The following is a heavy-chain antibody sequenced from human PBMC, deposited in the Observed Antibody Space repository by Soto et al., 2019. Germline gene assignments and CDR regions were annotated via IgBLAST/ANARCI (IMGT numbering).Heavy chain of an antibody. CDR2: INPSGGST. V-gene: IGHV1-46*03. CDR3: ARGWTQGTTPDAFDI. CDR1: GYTFTSYY. Sequence: ASVKVSCKASGYTFTSYYMHWVRQAPGQGLEWMGIINPSGGSTSYAQKFQGRVTMTRDTSTSTVYMELSSLRSEDTAVYYCARGWTQGTTPDAFDIWGQGTMVTVSS. J-gene: IGHJ3*02. D-gene: IGHD2-15*01.